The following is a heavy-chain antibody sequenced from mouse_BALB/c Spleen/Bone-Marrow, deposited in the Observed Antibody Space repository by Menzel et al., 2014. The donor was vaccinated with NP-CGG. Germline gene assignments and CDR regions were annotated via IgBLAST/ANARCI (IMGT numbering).Heavy chain of an antibody. CDR1: GYTFTDYA. CDR3: ARRADSSGYVDAMDY. CDR2: ISTYYGDA. D-gene: IGHD3-2*01. Sequence: VKLMESGAELVRPGVSVKISCKGSGYTFTDYAMHWVKQSHAKSLEWIGVISTYYGDASYNQKFKGKATMTVDKYSSTAYMELARLTSEDSAIYYCARRADSSGYVDAMDYWGQGTSVTVSS. V-gene: IGHV1S137*01. J-gene: IGHJ4*01.